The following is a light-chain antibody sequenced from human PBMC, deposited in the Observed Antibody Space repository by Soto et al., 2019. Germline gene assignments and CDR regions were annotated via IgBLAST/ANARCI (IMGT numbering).Light chain of an antibody. Sequence: EIVLTQSPGTLSLSPGERATLSFRASQSVDGNLAWYQQKPGQAPRLLIYGASTRATGISARFSGSGSGTEFTLTISSLQSEDFGVYYCQQYNNWWTFGQGNKVDIK. CDR2: GAS. J-gene: IGKJ1*01. CDR3: QQYNNWWT. CDR1: QSVDGN. V-gene: IGKV3-15*01.